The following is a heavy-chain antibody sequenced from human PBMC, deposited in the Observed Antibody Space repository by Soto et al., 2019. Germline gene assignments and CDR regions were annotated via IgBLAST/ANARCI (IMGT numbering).Heavy chain of an antibody. V-gene: IGHV2-5*02. CDR2: HYREAHK. J-gene: IGHJ4*02. CDR3: AHRGWDYYGASIFDY. CDR1: GCPLITSGKG. D-gene: IGHD4-17*01. Sequence: SGPTLVRTTATLTLTGTFSGCPLITSGKGVRWIRQPPGKALEWLALHYREAHKRYSPYLKSRLTITKDTSKNQVVLTMTHVDPVDTATYYCAHRGWDYYGASIFDYWGQGTLVTVSS.